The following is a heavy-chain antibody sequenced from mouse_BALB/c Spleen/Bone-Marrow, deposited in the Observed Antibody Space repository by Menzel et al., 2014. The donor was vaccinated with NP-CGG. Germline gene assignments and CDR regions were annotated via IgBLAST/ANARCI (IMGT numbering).Heavy chain of an antibody. Sequence: QVQLQQSGPELVKPGASVRISCKASGYTFTSFYIYWVRQRPGQGLEWIGWIYPGDFTTMYNEKFKGKATLTADKSSTTASMQLSSLTSEDSAVYFCARKSQRAYDSMIYWGQGTSVTVSS. V-gene: IGHV1S56*01. CDR1: GYTFTSFY. D-gene: IGHD2-4*01. CDR3: ARKSQRAYDSMIY. J-gene: IGHJ4*01. CDR2: IYPGDFTT.